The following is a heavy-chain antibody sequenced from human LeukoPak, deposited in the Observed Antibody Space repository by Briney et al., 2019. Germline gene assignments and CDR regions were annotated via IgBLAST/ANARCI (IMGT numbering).Heavy chain of an antibody. CDR1: GFTFRSYG. V-gene: IGHV3-33*01. D-gene: IGHD6-13*01. CDR2: VWYDGNNK. J-gene: IGHJ4*02. Sequence: PGRSLRLSCAASGFTFRSYGMHWVRQAPGKGLEWVATVWYDGNNKYYADSVKGRFTVSRDNSKDTVSLQLNSLRAEDTAVYYCARGSEAAAGAFDYWGQGALVTVPS. CDR3: ARGSEAAAGAFDY.